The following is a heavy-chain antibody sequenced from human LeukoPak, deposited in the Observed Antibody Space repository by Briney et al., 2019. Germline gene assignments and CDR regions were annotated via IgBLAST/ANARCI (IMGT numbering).Heavy chain of an antibody. V-gene: IGHV4-38-2*02. CDR2: IYYSGST. Sequence: SETLSLTCTVSGYSISSGYYWGWIRQPPGKGLEWIGSIYYSGSTYYNPSLKSRVTISVDTSKNQFSLRLSSVTAADTAVYYCARDWGYYYGSGSYSQYDAFDIWGQGTMVTVSS. CDR1: GYSISSGYY. D-gene: IGHD3-10*01. J-gene: IGHJ3*02. CDR3: ARDWGYYYGSGSYSQYDAFDI.